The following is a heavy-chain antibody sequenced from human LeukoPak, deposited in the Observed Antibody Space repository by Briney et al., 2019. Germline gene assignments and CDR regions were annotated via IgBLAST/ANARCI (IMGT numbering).Heavy chain of an antibody. D-gene: IGHD3-22*01. CDR3: ARERRIGKTYYYDSSGSSYFDY. J-gene: IGHJ4*02. V-gene: IGHV4-4*07. CDR2: IYTSGST. CDR1: GGSISSYY. Sequence: SETLSLTCTVSGGSISSYYWSWIRQPAGKGLEWIGRIYTSGSTNYNPSLKSRVTMSVDTSKNQFSLKLSSVTAADTAVYYCARERRIGKTYYYDSSGSSYFDYWGQGTLVTVS.